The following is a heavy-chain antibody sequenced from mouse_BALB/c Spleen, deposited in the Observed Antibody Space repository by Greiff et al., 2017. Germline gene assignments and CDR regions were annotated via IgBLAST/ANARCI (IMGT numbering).Heavy chain of an antibody. CDR3: AREGHYNAMDY. CDR1: GFTFSSYA. CDR2: ISRGGST. V-gene: IGHV5-6-5*01. J-gene: IGHJ4*01. D-gene: IGHD1-2*01. Sequence: DVKLVESGGGLVKPGGSLKLSCAASGFTFSSYAMSWVRQTPEKRLEWVASISRGGSTYYPDSVKGRFTISRDNARNILYLQMSSLRSEDTAMYYCAREGHYNAMDYWGQGTSVTVSS.